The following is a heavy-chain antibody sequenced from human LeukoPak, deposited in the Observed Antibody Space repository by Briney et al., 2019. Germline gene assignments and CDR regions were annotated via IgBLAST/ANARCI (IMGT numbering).Heavy chain of an antibody. CDR1: GGPIVTSSYC. Sequence: PSETLSLTCTVSGGPIVTSSYCWGWIRQSPGKGLEWIGNIYYSGNTYYNPSLKSRVTISVDTSKNQFSLKLSSVTAADTAVYYCASSLGYCSSTSCYGRPGNWFDPWGQGTLVTVSS. J-gene: IGHJ5*02. CDR3: ASSLGYCSSTSCYGRPGNWFDP. CDR2: IYYSGNT. V-gene: IGHV4-39*01. D-gene: IGHD2-2*01.